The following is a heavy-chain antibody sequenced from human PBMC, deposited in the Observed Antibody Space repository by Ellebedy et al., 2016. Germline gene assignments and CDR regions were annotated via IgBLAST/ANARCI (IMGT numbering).Heavy chain of an antibody. J-gene: IGHJ4*02. CDR2: IWYDGSNK. D-gene: IGHD1-7*01. CDR3: AREGWELELPPDY. V-gene: IGHV3-33*01. Sequence: GGSLRLXCAASGFTFSSYGMHWVRQAPGKGLEWVAVIWYDGSNKYYADSVKGRFTISRDNSKNTLYLQMNSLRAEDTAVYYCAREGWELELPPDYWGQGTLVTVSS. CDR1: GFTFSSYG.